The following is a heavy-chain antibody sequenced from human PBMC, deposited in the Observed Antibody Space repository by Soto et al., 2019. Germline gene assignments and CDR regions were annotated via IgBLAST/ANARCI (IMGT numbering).Heavy chain of an antibody. CDR3: ASRGRYYGMDV. J-gene: IGHJ6*02. Sequence: WSLRLSFSSSRFTFSTYAMSWVRQAPGKGLEWVSTVSASGGSTYYADAVKGRSTISRDNSKNTLFLQMNSLRAEDTAVYYCASRGRYYGMDVWGQGTTVTVSS. CDR2: VSASGGST. V-gene: IGHV3-23*01. CDR1: RFTFSTYA. D-gene: IGHD2-15*01.